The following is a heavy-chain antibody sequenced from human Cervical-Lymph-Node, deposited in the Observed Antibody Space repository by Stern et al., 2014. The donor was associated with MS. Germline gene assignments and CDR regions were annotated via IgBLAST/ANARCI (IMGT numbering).Heavy chain of an antibody. D-gene: IGHD1-7*01. J-gene: IGHJ6*02. CDR2: ITPILSTA. CDR3: ARVRELGMDV. CDR1: GGTFSSYA. Sequence: QVQLVQSGAEVKQPGSSVKVSCKASGGTFSSYAISWVRQDPGQGLEWMGGITPILSTANYAQKFQGRVTIPADASASTALMELSSLRIEDTAVYYCARVRELGMDVWGQGTTVTVSS. V-gene: IGHV1-69*01.